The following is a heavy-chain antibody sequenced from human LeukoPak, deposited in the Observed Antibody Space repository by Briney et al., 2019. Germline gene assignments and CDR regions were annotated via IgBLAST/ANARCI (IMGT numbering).Heavy chain of an antibody. CDR3: AIWTSGNY. D-gene: IGHD1-1*01. V-gene: IGHV3-7*01. CDR2: MDPSGTQT. CDR1: GFTFNGSW. J-gene: IGHJ4*02. Sequence: FTSSGSGFTFNGSWMNWVRQAPGKGLEWVANMDPSGTQTRYVDSVKGRFIISKDDPGTSLYLEMHSLRAEDTAIYYCAIWTSGNYWGQGALVTVSS.